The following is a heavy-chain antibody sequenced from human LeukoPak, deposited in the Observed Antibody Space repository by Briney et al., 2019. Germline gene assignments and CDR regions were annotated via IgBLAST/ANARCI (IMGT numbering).Heavy chain of an antibody. J-gene: IGHJ4*02. Sequence: GGSLRLSCAASGFTFSSYAMHWVRQAPGKGLEWVAVISYDGSNKYYADSVKGRFTISRDNSKNTLYLQMNSLRAEDTAVYYCAREPVLLWFGEHQYYFDYWGQGTLVTVSP. CDR1: GFTFSSYA. D-gene: IGHD3-10*01. CDR3: AREPVLLWFGEHQYYFDY. CDR2: ISYDGSNK. V-gene: IGHV3-30*04.